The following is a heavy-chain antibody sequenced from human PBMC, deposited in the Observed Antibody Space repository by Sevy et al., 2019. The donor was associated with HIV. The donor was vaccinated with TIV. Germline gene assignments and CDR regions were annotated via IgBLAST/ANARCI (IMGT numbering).Heavy chain of an antibody. CDR2: ISPHNGDT. J-gene: IGHJ4*02. CDR3: ARAYCSGGRCYSLAY. V-gene: IGHV1-18*01. D-gene: IGHD2-15*01. Sequence: ASVKVSCKISGYTFTTYRITWVRQAPGQGLEWMGWISPHNGDTDYAQKLQDRITMITDTSTTKVYMEQTSLGSDDTAVYYCARAYCSGGRCYSLAYWGQGTLVTVSS. CDR1: GYTFTTYR.